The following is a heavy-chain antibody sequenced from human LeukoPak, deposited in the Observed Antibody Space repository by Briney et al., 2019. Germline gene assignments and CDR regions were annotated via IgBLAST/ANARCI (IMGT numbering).Heavy chain of an antibody. V-gene: IGHV1-2*02. CDR2: INPNSGGT. CDR1: GYTFTGYY. Sequence: ASVKVSCKASGYTFTGYYMHWVRQAPGQGLEWMGWINPNSGGTNYAQKFQGRVTMTRGTSISTAYMELSRLRSDDTAVYYCARDWRLRYYFDYWGQGTLVTVSS. CDR3: ARDWRLRYYFDY. J-gene: IGHJ4*02.